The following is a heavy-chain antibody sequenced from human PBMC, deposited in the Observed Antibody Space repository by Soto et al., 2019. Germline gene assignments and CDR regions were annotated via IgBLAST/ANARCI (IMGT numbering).Heavy chain of an antibody. CDR3: ARGFWSYDFWSGYDAGSNYYYYMAV. D-gene: IGHD3-3*01. Sequence: QGLEWMGWISAYNGNTNYAQKLQGRVTMTTDTSTSAAYMELRSLRSDDTAVYYCARGFWSYDFWSGYDAGSNYYYYMAVWGKGTTVTVSS. J-gene: IGHJ6*03. V-gene: IGHV1-18*01. CDR2: ISAYNGNT.